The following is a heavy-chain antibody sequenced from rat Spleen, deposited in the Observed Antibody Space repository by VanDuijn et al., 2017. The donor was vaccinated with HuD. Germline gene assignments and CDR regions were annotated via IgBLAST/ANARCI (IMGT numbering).Heavy chain of an antibody. V-gene: IGHV5-25*01. J-gene: IGHJ2*01. CDR2: ISTGGGNT. Sequence: EVQLVESGGGLVQPGRSMKLSCAALGFTFSNYYMAWVRQAPTKGLEWVASISTGGGNTYYRDSVKGRFTISRDNAKSTLYLQMDSLRSEDTATYYCARHYGHTMGITRKDYFDYWGQGVMVTVSS. CDR1: GFTFSNYY. D-gene: IGHD1-9*01. CDR3: ARHYGHTMGITRKDYFDY.